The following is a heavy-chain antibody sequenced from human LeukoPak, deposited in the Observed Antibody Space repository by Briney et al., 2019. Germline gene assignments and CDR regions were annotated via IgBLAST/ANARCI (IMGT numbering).Heavy chain of an antibody. D-gene: IGHD6-13*01. J-gene: IGHJ3*02. CDR2: ISGSGIST. CDR1: GFTFDDYA. V-gene: IGHV3-23*01. CDR3: AKDRSIAAGDDAFDI. Sequence: PGGSLRLSCAASGFTFDDYAMHWVRQAPGKGLEWVSHISGSGISTYYADSVKGRFTISRDNSKNTLYLQMNSLRAEDTAVYYCAKDRSIAAGDDAFDIWGQGTMVTVSS.